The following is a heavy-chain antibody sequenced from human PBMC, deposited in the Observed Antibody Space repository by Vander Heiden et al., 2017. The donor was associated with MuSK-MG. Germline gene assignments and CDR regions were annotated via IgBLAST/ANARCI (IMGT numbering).Heavy chain of an antibody. CDR2: IYHSGST. CDR1: GYSISSGYY. Sequence: QVQLQESGPGLVKPSETLSLTCAVSGYSISSGYYWGWIRQPPGKGLEWIGSIYHSGSTYYNPSLKRRVTISVDTSKNQFSLKLSSVTAADTAVYYCARTRGQTRGYSYLGWFDPWGQGTLVTVYS. D-gene: IGHD5-18*01. J-gene: IGHJ5*02. CDR3: ARTRGQTRGYSYLGWFDP. V-gene: IGHV4-38-2*01.